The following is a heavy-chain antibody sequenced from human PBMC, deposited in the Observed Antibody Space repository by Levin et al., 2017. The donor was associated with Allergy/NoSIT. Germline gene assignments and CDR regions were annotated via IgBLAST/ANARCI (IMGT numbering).Heavy chain of an antibody. CDR1: GFTVSSNY. CDR3: AAHSSSWYYFDY. D-gene: IGHD6-13*01. V-gene: IGHV3-53*01. Sequence: AGGSLRLSCAASGFTVSSNYMSWVRQAPGKGLEWVSVIYSGGSTYYADSVKGRFTISRDNSKNTLYLQMNSLRAEDTAVYYCAAHSSSWYYFDYWGQGTLVTVSS. J-gene: IGHJ4*02. CDR2: IYSGGST.